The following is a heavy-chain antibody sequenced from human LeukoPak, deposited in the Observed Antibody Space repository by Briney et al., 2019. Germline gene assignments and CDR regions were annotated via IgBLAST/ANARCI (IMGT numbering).Heavy chain of an antibody. CDR3: ARDFPRGWPPV. Sequence: SETLSLTCTVSGCSISSYYWSWIRQPPGKGLEWIGYIYYSGSTNYNPYPTSRVTIFVDTSNNQFSHKHSSVTTPDPADTSFARDFPRGWPPVWGQGTLVTVSS. CDR2: IYYSGST. D-gene: IGHD6-19*01. CDR1: GCSISSYY. J-gene: IGHJ4*02. V-gene: IGHV4-59*01.